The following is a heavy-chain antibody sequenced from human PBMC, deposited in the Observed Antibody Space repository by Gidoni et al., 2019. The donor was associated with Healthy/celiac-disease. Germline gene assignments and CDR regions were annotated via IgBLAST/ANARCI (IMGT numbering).Heavy chain of an antibody. J-gene: IGHJ6*02. CDR3: ARSNFDSSGYYPQYYYYYYGMDV. Sequence: EVQLVESGGGLVQPGGSLRLSCAASGFTFSSYWMHWVRQAPGKGLVWVSRINSDGSSTSYADSVKGRFTISRDNAKNTLYLQMNSLRAEDTAVYYCARSNFDSSGYYPQYYYYYYGMDVWGQGTTVTVSS. CDR2: INSDGSST. D-gene: IGHD3-22*01. CDR1: GFTFSSYW. V-gene: IGHV3-74*01.